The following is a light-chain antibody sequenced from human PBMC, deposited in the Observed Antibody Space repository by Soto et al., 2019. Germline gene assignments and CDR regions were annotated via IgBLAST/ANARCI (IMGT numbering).Light chain of an antibody. J-gene: IGKJ2*01. CDR2: WAS. Sequence: DFVMTQTPDSLAVSLGERATINCKSSPSVLSSSNNKNYLAWYQQKPGQPPKLLIYWASTRDSGVPDRFSGRGSGTYFPPPISTLQAEVVAFYYGKKYYSPPYIFGRGTKLEIK. CDR3: KKYYSPPYI. CDR1: PSVLSSSNNKNY. V-gene: IGKV4-1*01.